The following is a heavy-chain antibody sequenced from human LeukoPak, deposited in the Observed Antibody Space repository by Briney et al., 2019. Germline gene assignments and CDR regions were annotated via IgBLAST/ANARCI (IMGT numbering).Heavy chain of an antibody. CDR3: AKSYGGNVRDSFDM. V-gene: IGHV3-23*01. Sequence: GGCLRLSCAASGFTFGAYAMSWVRQAPGKGLEWVSTISGAGGLTYYADSAKGRFTISRDNSENTLFLQMNSLRAEDTAVYYCAKSYGGNVRDSFDMWGQGTMVTVSS. CDR1: GFTFGAYA. D-gene: IGHD4-23*01. CDR2: ISGAGGLT. J-gene: IGHJ3*02.